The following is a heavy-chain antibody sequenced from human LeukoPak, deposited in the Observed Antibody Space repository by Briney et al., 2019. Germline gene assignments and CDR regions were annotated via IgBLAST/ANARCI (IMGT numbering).Heavy chain of an antibody. Sequence: GESLQISCQGSGYSFTSYWIGWVRQMPGKGLEWMGIIYPGDSDTRYSPSFQGQVTISADKSISTAYLQWSSLEASDTAMYYCARRGIAAAGTPFYYYYGMDVWGQGTTVTVSS. D-gene: IGHD6-13*01. J-gene: IGHJ6*02. CDR1: GYSFTSYW. CDR3: ARRGIAAAGTPFYYYYGMDV. CDR2: IYPGDSDT. V-gene: IGHV5-51*01.